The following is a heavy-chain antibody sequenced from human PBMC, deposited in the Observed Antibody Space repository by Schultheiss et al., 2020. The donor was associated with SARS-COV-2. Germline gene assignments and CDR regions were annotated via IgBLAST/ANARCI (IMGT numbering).Heavy chain of an antibody. D-gene: IGHD2-15*01. CDR3: ARAGVAGAFDY. Sequence: GGSLRLSCAASGFTFSSYAMSWVRQAPGKGLEWVAVISYDGSNKYYADSVKGRFTISRDNSKNTLYLQMDSLRVEDTALYYCARAGVAGAFDYWGQGTLVTVSS. J-gene: IGHJ4*02. CDR1: GFTFSSYA. CDR2: ISYDGSNK. V-gene: IGHV3-30*03.